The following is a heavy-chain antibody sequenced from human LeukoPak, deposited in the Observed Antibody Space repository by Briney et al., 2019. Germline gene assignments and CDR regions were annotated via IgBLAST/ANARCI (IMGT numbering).Heavy chain of an antibody. V-gene: IGHV3-7*02. J-gene: IGHJ4*02. CDR3: ARRGDYVDY. CDR1: GFTFSDYW. D-gene: IGHD4-17*01. CDR2: IKQDGSET. Sequence: PGGSLRLSCAASGFTFSDYWINWVRQAPGKGLEWVANIKQDGSETYYVDSVKGRFTISRDNAKNSPFLQMNSLRAEDTALYYCARRGDYVDYWGQGTLVTVSS.